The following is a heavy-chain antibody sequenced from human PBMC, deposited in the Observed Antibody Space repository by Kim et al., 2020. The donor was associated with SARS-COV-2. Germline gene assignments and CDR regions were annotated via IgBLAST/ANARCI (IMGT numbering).Heavy chain of an antibody. V-gene: IGHV3-30*04. CDR2: ISYDGSNK. CDR3: ARGRYFDWFQRGDNIDAFDI. J-gene: IGHJ3*02. D-gene: IGHD3-9*01. Sequence: GGSLRLSCAAYGFTFSSYSMHWVRQAPGKGLEWVAVISYDGSNKYYADSVKGRFTTSRDNSKNTLYLQMKSLRAEDTAVYYCARGRYFDWFQRGDNIDAFDIWGQGTLVTVSS. CDR1: GFTFSSYS.